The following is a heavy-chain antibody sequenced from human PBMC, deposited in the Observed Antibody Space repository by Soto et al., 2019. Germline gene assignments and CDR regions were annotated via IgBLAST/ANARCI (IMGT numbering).Heavy chain of an antibody. J-gene: IGHJ4*02. Sequence: GGSLRLSCAASGISVSNTDMSWVRQAPGKGLEWVSIMYSGATTSNTAARFTISRDDSKNTLYLQMNSLRVEDTAVYYCARAKLYCTGGNCYSYYFDYWGQGALVTVSS. CDR2: MYSGATT. V-gene: IGHV3-66*01. D-gene: IGHD2-15*01. CDR3: ARAKLYCTGGNCYSYYFDY. CDR1: GISVSNTD.